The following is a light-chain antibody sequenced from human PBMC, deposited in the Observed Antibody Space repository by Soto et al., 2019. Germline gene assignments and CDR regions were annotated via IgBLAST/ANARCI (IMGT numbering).Light chain of an antibody. CDR2: WAS. Sequence: DIVMTQSPDSLAVSLGERATLNCKTSHSVLSRSDNKNYLAWYQQKSGQPPKLLINWASTRESGVPDRCSGSGSGTDFTLTISSLQAEDVAVYYCQQYYGAPLTFGQGTKVEIK. CDR1: HSVLSRSDNKNY. CDR3: QQYYGAPLT. J-gene: IGKJ1*01. V-gene: IGKV4-1*01.